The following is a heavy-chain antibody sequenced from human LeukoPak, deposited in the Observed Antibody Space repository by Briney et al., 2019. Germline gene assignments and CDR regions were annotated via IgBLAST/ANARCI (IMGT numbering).Heavy chain of an antibody. J-gene: IGHJ4*02. CDR1: GFTFSSYW. CDR3: AREGRSSGDFDY. CDR2: INSDGSST. V-gene: IGHV3-74*01. Sequence: GGSLRLSCAASGFTFSSYWMHWVRQAPGKGLVWVSRINSDGSSTSYADSVKGRFTISRDNAKNTLYLQMNSLRAEDTAVYYCAREGRSSGDFDYWGQGTLVTVST. D-gene: IGHD3-10*01.